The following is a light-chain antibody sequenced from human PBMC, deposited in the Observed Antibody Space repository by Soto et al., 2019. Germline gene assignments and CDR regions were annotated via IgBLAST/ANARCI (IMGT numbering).Light chain of an antibody. J-gene: IGKJ2*01. CDR3: QHYHTWPYT. CDR1: QSVSSN. Sequence: EIVMTQSPVTLSVSPGERATLSCRASQSVSSNLAWYQQKPGQAPRLLIYGASTRATGIPARFGGSGSGTEFTLTISSVQSEDFAVYYCQHYHTWPYTCGQGNKLEIK. V-gene: IGKV3-15*01. CDR2: GAS.